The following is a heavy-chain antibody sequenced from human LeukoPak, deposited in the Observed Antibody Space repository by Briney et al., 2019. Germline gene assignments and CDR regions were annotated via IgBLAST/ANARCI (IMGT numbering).Heavy chain of an antibody. CDR3: ARDSAAGIRGTDY. V-gene: IGHV4-39*07. CDR1: GDSISSSSYY. Sequence: SETLSLTCTVSGDSISSSSYYWGWIRQPPGKGLEWIGEINHSGSTNYNPSLKSRVTISVDTSKNQFSLKLSSVTAADTAVYYCARDSAAGIRGTDYWGQGTLVTVSS. D-gene: IGHD6-13*01. J-gene: IGHJ4*02. CDR2: INHSGST.